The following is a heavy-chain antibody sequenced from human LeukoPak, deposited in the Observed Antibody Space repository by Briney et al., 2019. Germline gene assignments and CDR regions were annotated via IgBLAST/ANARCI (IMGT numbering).Heavy chain of an antibody. J-gene: IGHJ4*02. V-gene: IGHV1-46*01. Sequence: GASVKVSCKASGYTFTSNYIHWVRQAPGQRLKWMGMIYPRDGSTSYAQKFQGRVTVTRDTSTSTVHMELSGLRSEDTAVYYYARDQEGFDYWGQGTLVTVSS. CDR1: GYTFTSNY. CDR3: ARDQEGFDY. CDR2: IYPRDGST.